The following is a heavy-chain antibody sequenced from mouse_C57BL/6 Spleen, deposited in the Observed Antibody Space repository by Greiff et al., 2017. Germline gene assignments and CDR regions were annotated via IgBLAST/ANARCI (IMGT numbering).Heavy chain of an antibody. D-gene: IGHD1-1*01. CDR3: TPYYGSSYGYWYFDV. J-gene: IGHJ1*03. CDR1: GFNIKDYY. V-gene: IGHV14-1*01. Sequence: EVQLQQSGAELVRPGASVKLSCTASGFNIKDYYMHWVKQRPEQGLEWIGRIDPEDGDTEYAPKFQGKATMTADTSSNTAYLQLSSLTSEDTAVYYCTPYYGSSYGYWYFDVWGTGTTVTVSS. CDR2: IDPEDGDT.